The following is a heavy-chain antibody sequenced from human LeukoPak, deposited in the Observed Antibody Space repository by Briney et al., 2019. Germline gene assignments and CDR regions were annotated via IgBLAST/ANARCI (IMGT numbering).Heavy chain of an antibody. CDR2: ISPDGNIT. D-gene: IGHD2-15*01. V-gene: IGHV3-74*01. Sequence: GGSLRLSCAASGVTLSSYWLHWVRQAPGEGLVWVSQISPDGNITPYADSVKGRFTISRDNSKNTLYLQINALKAEDTAVYYCARGCSAVRCPADYWGQGSLVTVSS. CDR3: ARGCSAVRCPADY. CDR1: GVTLSSYW. J-gene: IGHJ4*02.